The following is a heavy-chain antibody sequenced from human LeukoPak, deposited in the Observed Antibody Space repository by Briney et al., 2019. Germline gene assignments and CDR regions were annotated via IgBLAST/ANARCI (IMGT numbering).Heavy chain of an antibody. CDR3: ARLPGISAV. CDR1: GGSTSRYY. Sequence: PSETLSLTCTVSGGSTSRYYWSWIRQPPGKSLEWIGYIYNSGSTTYNPSLKSRVTISIDTSNNRFSLNLTSVTAADTAVYYCARLPGISAVWGQGTPVIVSS. CDR2: IYNSGST. D-gene: IGHD6-13*01. J-gene: IGHJ1*01. V-gene: IGHV4-59*08.